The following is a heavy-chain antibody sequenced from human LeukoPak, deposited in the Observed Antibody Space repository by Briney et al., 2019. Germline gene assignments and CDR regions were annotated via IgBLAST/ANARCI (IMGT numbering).Heavy chain of an antibody. V-gene: IGHV4-61*02. Sequence: SETLSLTCSVSGGSISSTNYYWPWIRQAAGKGLEWIGRIHTSGSADYNPSLKSRVTISVDTSKNKFSLKLSSVTATDTAVYYCAREQIALSDGLDLWGQGTMVTVSS. J-gene: IGHJ3*01. CDR1: GGSISSTNYY. CDR2: IHTSGSA. CDR3: AREQIALSDGLDL.